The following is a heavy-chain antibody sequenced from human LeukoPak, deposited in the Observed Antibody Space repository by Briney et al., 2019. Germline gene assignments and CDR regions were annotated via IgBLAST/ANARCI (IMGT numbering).Heavy chain of an antibody. J-gene: IGHJ4*02. V-gene: IGHV3-74*01. CDR1: GFSFSTYW. Sequence: PGGSLRLSCATSGFSFSTYWMHSVRQAPGKGLVWVSRINSDGSSTTYADSVKGRFTISRDNAKNTLYLQMNSLRAEDTAVYYCGVGVGDHWGQGTLVTVFS. CDR2: INSDGSST. CDR3: GVGVGDH. D-gene: IGHD2-2*01.